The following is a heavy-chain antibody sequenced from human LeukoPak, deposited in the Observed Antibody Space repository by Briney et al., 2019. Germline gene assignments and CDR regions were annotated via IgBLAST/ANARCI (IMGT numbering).Heavy chain of an antibody. Sequence: GGSLRLSCAAAGITFSSHGMSWVSQAPGKGLEWLSAISGSGISTFYADSVEGRVTISRDNSKNTVYLKMNSLRAEDTAVYHCAKRGEYYFDYWGQGALVTVSS. CDR3: AKRGEYYFDY. CDR2: ISGSGIST. V-gene: IGHV3-23*01. J-gene: IGHJ4*02. CDR1: GITFSSHG.